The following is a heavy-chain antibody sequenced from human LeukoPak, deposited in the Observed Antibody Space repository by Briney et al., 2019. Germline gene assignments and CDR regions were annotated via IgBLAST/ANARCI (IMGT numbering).Heavy chain of an antibody. CDR2: IYHSGGT. J-gene: IGHJ4*02. Sequence: PSETLSLTCAVSGYSISSGYYWGWIRQPPGKGLEWIGSIYHSGGTYYNPSLKSRVTISVDTSKNQFSLKLSSVTAADTAVYYCYMVRGVARLTWFDYWGQGTLVTVSS. V-gene: IGHV4-38-2*01. CDR3: YMVRGVARLTWFDY. CDR1: GYSISSGYY. D-gene: IGHD3-10*01.